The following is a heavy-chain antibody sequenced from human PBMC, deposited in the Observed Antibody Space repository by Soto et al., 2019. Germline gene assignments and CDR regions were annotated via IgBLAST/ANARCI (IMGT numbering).Heavy chain of an antibody. Sequence: QVQLVQSGAEVRKPGSSVKVSCKASGGTFSRHAISWVRQAPGQGLEWMGGIIHIFGTANHAQKLQGRVTIIADESTSTVYMELSILRSEDTAMYYCARGWGYDSNDYYYAYWGQGTLVIVSS. CDR2: IIHIFGTA. V-gene: IGHV1-69*01. J-gene: IGHJ4*02. CDR1: GGTFSRHA. CDR3: ARGWGYDSNDYYYAY. D-gene: IGHD3-22*01.